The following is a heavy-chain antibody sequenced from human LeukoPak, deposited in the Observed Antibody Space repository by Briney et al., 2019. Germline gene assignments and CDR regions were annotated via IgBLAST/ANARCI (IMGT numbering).Heavy chain of an antibody. CDR3: ARGPYQGSGSYYSPYYFDY. J-gene: IGHJ4*02. CDR2: INHSGST. V-gene: IGHV4-34*01. CDR1: GGSFSGYY. Sequence: SETLSLTCAVYGGSFSGYYWSWIRQPPGKGLEWIGEINHSGSTNYNPSLKSRVTTSVDTSKNQFSLKLSSVTAADTAVYYCARGPYQGSGSYYSPYYFDYWGQGTLVTVSS. D-gene: IGHD1-26*01.